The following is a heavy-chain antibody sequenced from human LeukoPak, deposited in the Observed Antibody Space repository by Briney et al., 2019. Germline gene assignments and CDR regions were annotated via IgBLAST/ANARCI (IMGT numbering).Heavy chain of an antibody. D-gene: IGHD1-26*01. Sequence: SVKVSCKASGGTFSSYAISWVRQAPGQGLEWMGGIIPIFGTANYAQKFQGRVTITTDESTSTAYMELSSLRSEDTAVYYCARKPLPRGGLPRFWFQPWGQGTLVTVSS. V-gene: IGHV1-69*05. CDR3: ARKPLPRGGLPRFWFQP. J-gene: IGHJ5*02. CDR1: GGTFSSYA. CDR2: IIPIFGTA.